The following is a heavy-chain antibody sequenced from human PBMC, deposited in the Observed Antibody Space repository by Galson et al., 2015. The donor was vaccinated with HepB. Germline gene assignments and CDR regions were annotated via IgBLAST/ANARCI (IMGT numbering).Heavy chain of an antibody. J-gene: IGHJ6*02. CDR2: ISYDGNNK. Sequence: SLRLSCAASGFTFTSYPMDWVRQAPGKGLEWVAVISYDGNNKYYADSVRGRFTISRDNSKNTLYLQMDSLRAEVTAVYYCARAPPNLNTVYYYYFYAMDVWGQGTTVTVSS. CDR1: GFTFTSYP. V-gene: IGHV3-30*04. D-gene: IGHD2-2*02. CDR3: ARAPPNLNTVYYYYFYAMDV.